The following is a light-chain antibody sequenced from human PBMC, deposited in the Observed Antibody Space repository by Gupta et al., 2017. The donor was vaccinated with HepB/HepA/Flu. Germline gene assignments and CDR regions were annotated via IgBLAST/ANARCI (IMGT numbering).Light chain of an antibody. Sequence: DIVMTQSPESLRKSLGERATMNCKASQSVLYNSNNWNGVALFQQKPGQPPKMVIKWASTRISGVPDRFSGSGSGTDCTLTISSRQAEDVAGYFCQQYYSTPWTFGQGTKVEIK. V-gene: IGKV4-1*01. J-gene: IGKJ1*01. CDR2: WAS. CDR1: QSVLYNSNNWNG. CDR3: QQYYSTPWT.